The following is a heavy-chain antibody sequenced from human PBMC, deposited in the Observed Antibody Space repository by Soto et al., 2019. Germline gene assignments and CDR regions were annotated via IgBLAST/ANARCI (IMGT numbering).Heavy chain of an antibody. CDR1: GGTFSSYA. CDR3: ARRITGTTGYYYYYYGMDV. D-gene: IGHD1-7*01. Sequence: ASVKVSCKASGGTFSSYAISWVRQAPGQGLEWMGGIIPIFGTANYAQKFQGRVTITADESTSTAYMELSSLRSENTAVYYCARRITGTTGYYYYYYGMDVWGQGTTVTVSS. CDR2: IIPIFGTA. J-gene: IGHJ6*02. V-gene: IGHV1-69*13.